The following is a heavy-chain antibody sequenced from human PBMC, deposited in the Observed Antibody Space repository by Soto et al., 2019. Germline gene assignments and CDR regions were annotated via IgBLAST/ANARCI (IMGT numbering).Heavy chain of an antibody. D-gene: IGHD3-3*01. V-gene: IGHV5-51*01. CDR3: AILYDFWSGYPKFFDY. Sequence: GESLKISCKGSGYSFTSYWIGWVRQMPGKGLEWMGIIYPGDSDTRYSPSFQGQVTISADKSISTAYLQWSSLKASDTAMYYCAILYDFWSGYPKFFDYWGQGTLVTVSS. J-gene: IGHJ4*02. CDR1: GYSFTSYW. CDR2: IYPGDSDT.